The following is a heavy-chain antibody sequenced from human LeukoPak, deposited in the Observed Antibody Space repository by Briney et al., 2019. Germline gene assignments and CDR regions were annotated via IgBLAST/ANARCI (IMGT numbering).Heavy chain of an antibody. CDR3: AKDGSPYASRYFDY. V-gene: IGHV1-46*01. CDR1: GYTFTSYY. CDR2: LNPSGGST. J-gene: IGHJ4*02. Sequence: ASVKVSCKASGYTFTSYYMHWVRQTPGQGLEWMGILNPSGGSTNYAQKFKGRVTMTRDTSTSTVYMELSSLRSGDTAVYYCAKDGSPYASRYFDYWGQGTLVTVSS. D-gene: IGHD2-2*01.